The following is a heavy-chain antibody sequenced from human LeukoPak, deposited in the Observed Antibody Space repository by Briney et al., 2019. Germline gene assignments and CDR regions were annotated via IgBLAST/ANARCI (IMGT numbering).Heavy chain of an antibody. V-gene: IGHV4-30-2*01. CDR3: ARDSGLQEYYDSSGYPGYFQH. J-gene: IGHJ1*01. CDR1: GGSISSGGYY. CDR2: IYHSGST. Sequence: SETLSLTCTVSGGSISSGGYYWSWIRQPPGKGLEWIGYIYHSGSTYYNPSLKSRVTISVDRSKNQFSLKLSSVTAADTAVYYCARDSGLQEYYDSSGYPGYFQHWGQGTLVTVSS. D-gene: IGHD3-22*01.